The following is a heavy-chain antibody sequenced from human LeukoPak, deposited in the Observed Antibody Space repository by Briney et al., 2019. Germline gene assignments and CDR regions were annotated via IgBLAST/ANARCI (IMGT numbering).Heavy chain of an antibody. D-gene: IGHD2-8*01. V-gene: IGHV1-18*01. CDR1: GGTFSSYA. CDR3: ARDPLGYCTNGVCHDGSFDY. CDR2: ISAYNGNT. J-gene: IGHJ4*02. Sequence: ASVKVSCKASGGTFSSYAISWVRQAPGQGLEWMGWISAYNGNTNYAQKLQGRVTMTTDTSTSTAYMELRSLRSDDTAVYYCARDPLGYCTNGVCHDGSFDYWGQGTLVTVSS.